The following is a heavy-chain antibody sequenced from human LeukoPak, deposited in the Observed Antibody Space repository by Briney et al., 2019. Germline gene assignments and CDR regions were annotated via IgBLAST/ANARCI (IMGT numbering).Heavy chain of an antibody. V-gene: IGHV3-30*02. J-gene: IGHJ4*02. Sequence: GGSLRLSCAASGFIFSSYGIRWVRQAPGKGLEWVAFIRYDGSNKYYADSVKGRFTISRDNSKNTLYLQMNSLRAEDTAVYYCAKDLGAAGDYWGQXTLVTVSS. CDR1: GFIFSSYG. CDR2: IRYDGSNK. CDR3: AKDLGAAGDY. D-gene: IGHD6-25*01.